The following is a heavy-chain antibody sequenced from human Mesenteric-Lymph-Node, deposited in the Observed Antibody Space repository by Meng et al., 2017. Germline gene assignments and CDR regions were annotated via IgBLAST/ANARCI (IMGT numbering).Heavy chain of an antibody. CDR2: LSSTNSYI. D-gene: IGHD3-10*01. V-gene: IGHV3-21*01. CDR3: ARFGGGYYFDY. CDR1: GFTFNRYS. J-gene: IGHJ4*02. Sequence: EVQLVESGGGLVKPGGSLRLSCAASGFTFNRYSMNWVRQAPGKGLEWVSSLSSTNSYIFYADSVKGRFTISRDNAKNSLYLQMNSLRAEDTAVYYCARFGGGYYFDYWGQGTLVTVSS.